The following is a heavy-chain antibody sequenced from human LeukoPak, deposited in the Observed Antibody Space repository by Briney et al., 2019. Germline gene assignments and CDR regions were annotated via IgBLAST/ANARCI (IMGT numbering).Heavy chain of an antibody. CDR1: GYTFTGYY. CDR2: INPNSGGT. V-gene: IGHV1-2*02. D-gene: IGHD6-13*01. J-gene: IGHJ5*02. Sequence: ASVKVSCKASGYTFTGYYMHWVRQAPGQGLEWMGWINPNSGGTNYAQKFQGRVTMTRDTSISTAYMELSRLRSDDTAVYYCARPRLAAAGWFDPWGQGTLVTVSS. CDR3: ARPRLAAAGWFDP.